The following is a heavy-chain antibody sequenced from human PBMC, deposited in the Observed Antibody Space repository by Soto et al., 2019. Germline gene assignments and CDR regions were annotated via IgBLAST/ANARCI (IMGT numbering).Heavy chain of an antibody. CDR3: ASGGGYYDSSGYPTPGYFDY. Sequence: SVKVSCKASGGTFSSYAISWVRQAPGQGLEWMGGIIPIFGTANYAQKFQGRVTIAADESTSTAYMELSSLRSEDTAVYYCASGGGYYDSSGYPTPGYFDYRGQGTLVTVSS. D-gene: IGHD3-22*01. CDR2: IIPIFGTA. J-gene: IGHJ4*02. CDR1: GGTFSSYA. V-gene: IGHV1-69*13.